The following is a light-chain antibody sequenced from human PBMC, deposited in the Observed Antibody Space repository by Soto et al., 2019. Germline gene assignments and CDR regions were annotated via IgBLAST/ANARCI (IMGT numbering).Light chain of an antibody. CDR2: DVS. J-gene: IGLJ1*01. CDR1: TSDVGGYNS. CDR3: CSFTSSSTPGYV. Sequence: QSALAQPASVSGSPGQSIAISCAGTTSDVGGYNSVSWYQQHPGKAPKLMIYDVSNRPSGVSNRFSGSKSVNTASLTISGLQAEDEADYYCCSFTSSSTPGYVFGTGTKLTVL. V-gene: IGLV2-14*03.